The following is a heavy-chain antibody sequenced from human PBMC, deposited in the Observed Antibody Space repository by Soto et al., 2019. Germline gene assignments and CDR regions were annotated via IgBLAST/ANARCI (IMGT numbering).Heavy chain of an antibody. V-gene: IGHV4-31*03. J-gene: IGHJ6*02. Sequence: SETLSLTCTVSGGSISSGGYHWSWIRQHPGKGLEWIGYIYYSGSTYYNPSLKSRVTISVDTSKNQFSLKLSSVTAADTAVYYCARDGGYCSSTSCYRDYYYGMDVWGQGTTVTVSS. CDR1: GGSISSGGYH. CDR3: ARDGGYCSSTSCYRDYYYGMDV. D-gene: IGHD2-2*02. CDR2: IYYSGST.